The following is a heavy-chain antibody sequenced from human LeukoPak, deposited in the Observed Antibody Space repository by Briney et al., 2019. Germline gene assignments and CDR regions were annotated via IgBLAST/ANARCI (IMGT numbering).Heavy chain of an antibody. Sequence: GGSLRLSCAASGFTFRNHWMHWVRQTPGKGLVWVSRISSDGSSTTYADSVKGRFTISRDDAKNTLYLQMNNLRAEDTAMYYCARDQRVTGRPDIDYWGQETLVIVS. CDR3: ARDQRVTGRPDIDY. J-gene: IGHJ4*02. V-gene: IGHV3-74*03. CDR1: GFTFRNHW. CDR2: ISSDGSST. D-gene: IGHD6-6*01.